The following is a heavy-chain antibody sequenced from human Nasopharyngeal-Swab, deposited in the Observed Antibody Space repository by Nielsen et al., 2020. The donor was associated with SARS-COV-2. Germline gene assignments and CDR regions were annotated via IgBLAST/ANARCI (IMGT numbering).Heavy chain of an antibody. V-gene: IGHV3-48*03. CDR1: GFTFSSYE. J-gene: IGHJ4*02. D-gene: IGHD5-24*01. CDR2: ISSSGSTI. CDR3: AKDLAGDGYNWGYFDY. Sequence: GESLKISCAASGFTFSSYEMNWVRQAPGKGLEWVSYISSSGSTIYYADSVKGRFTISRDNSKNTLYLQMNSLRAEDTAVYYCAKDLAGDGYNWGYFDYWGQGTLVTVSS.